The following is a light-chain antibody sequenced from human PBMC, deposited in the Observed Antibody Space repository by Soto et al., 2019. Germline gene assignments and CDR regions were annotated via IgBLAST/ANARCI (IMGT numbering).Light chain of an antibody. J-gene: IGKJ4*01. CDR2: QAS. CDR1: QSLNRE. CDR3: QQYNAYSLT. Sequence: DIQMTQSPSTLSASIGDRVTITCRASQSLNRELAWYQQKPGKVPKLLIYQASNLIGGVPSRFTGAGSGTEFTLTISSLQPDDSATYYCQQYNAYSLTFGGGTKVEIK. V-gene: IGKV1-5*03.